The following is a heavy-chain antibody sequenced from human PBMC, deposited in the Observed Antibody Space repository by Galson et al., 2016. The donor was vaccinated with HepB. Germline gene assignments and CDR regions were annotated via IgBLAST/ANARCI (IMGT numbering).Heavy chain of an antibody. Sequence: SETLSLTCAVSGGSISNDYWWSWVRQSPGKELEWIGEIYQTGTANYNPSFTRRATISVDESKNQFSLRLDSVTAADTAVYYCTRGTLGTAATMAFDYWGQGTLVSVSS. CDR3: TRGTLGTAATMAFDY. CDR2: IYQTGTA. J-gene: IGHJ4*02. D-gene: IGHD4/OR15-4a*01. V-gene: IGHV4-4*02. CDR1: GGSISNDYW.